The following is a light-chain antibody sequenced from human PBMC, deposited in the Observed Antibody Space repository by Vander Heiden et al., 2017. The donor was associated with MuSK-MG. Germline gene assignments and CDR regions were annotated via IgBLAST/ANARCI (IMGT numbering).Light chain of an antibody. CDR3: QAWDTIVV. CDR2: HDS. V-gene: IGLV3-1*01. Sequence: SYELTQPPSVSVSPGQTSIITCPGDKLGSKYAFWYQKKSGQSPILVIYHDSKRPSGIPERFSGSNSGNTATLTISETQAMDEADYYCQAWDTIVVFGGGTKLTVL. CDR1: KLGSKY. J-gene: IGLJ2*01.